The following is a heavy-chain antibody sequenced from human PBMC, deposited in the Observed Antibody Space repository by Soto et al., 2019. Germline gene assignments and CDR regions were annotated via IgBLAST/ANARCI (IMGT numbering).Heavy chain of an antibody. V-gene: IGHV3-7*05. D-gene: IGHD6-19*01. CDR2: IKGDGRQK. Sequence: EVQLVESGGGLVQPGGSLRLSCAASGFTFSTYWMNWVRQAPGKGLEWVAIIKGDGRQKHYVDSVEGRFPISRDNAKNSLYLEMSSLRVEDTAVYYCAGGSGWLSDSWGQGTLVTVSS. CDR1: GFTFSTYW. CDR3: AGGSGWLSDS. J-gene: IGHJ4*02.